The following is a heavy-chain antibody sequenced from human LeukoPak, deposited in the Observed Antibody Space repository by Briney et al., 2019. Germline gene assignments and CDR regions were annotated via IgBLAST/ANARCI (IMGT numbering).Heavy chain of an antibody. CDR2: ISGSGGST. V-gene: IGHV3-23*01. J-gene: IGHJ4*02. CDR3: AKGTSGWFDY. Sequence: GGSLRLSCAASGFTFDDYAMHWVRQAPGKGLEWVSAISGSGGSTYYADSVKGRFTISRDNSKNTLYLQMNSLRAEDTAVYYCAKGTSGWFDYWGQGTLVTVSS. CDR1: GFTFDDYA. D-gene: IGHD6-19*01.